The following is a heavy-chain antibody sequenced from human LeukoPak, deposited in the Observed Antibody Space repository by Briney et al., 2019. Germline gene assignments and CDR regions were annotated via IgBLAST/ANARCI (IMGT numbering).Heavy chain of an antibody. CDR1: GFSFTNYA. CDR3: AKDQQQQLVFDY. J-gene: IGHJ4*02. D-gene: IGHD6-13*01. Sequence: GGSLRLSCTTSGFSFTNYAMNWVRQAPGKGLEWLSYISGPGTTTKYADSVKGRFTISRDNDKNSLYLQMNSLRAEDTAVYYCAKDQQQQLVFDYWGQGTLVTVSS. V-gene: IGHV3-48*01. CDR2: ISGPGTTT.